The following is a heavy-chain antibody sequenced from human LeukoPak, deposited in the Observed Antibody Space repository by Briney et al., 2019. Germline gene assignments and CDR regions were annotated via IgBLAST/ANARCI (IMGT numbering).Heavy chain of an antibody. CDR2: IYHSGST. CDR3: ARDWDYGGKGDWFDP. J-gene: IGHJ5*02. Sequence: PSGTLSLTCAVSGGSISSSNWWSWVRQPPGKGLEWIGEIYHSGSTNYNPSLKSRVTISVDKSKNQFSLKLSSVTAADTAVYYCARDWDYGGKGDWFDPWGQGTLVTVSS. CDR1: GGSISSSNW. D-gene: IGHD4-23*01. V-gene: IGHV4-4*02.